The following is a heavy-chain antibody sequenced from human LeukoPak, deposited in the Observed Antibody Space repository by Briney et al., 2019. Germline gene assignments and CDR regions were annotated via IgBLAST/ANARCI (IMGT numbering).Heavy chain of an antibody. J-gene: IGHJ4*02. CDR2: IRSKANSYAT. D-gene: IGHD2-2*01. CDR1: GFTFSGSA. Sequence: GGSLRLSCAASGFTFSGSAMHWVRQASGKGLEWVGRIRSKANSYATAYAASVKGRFTISRDDSKNTAYLQMNSLKTEDTAVYYCAKVIVVVVPAFFDYWGQGTLVTVSS. V-gene: IGHV3-73*01. CDR3: AKVIVVVVPAFFDY.